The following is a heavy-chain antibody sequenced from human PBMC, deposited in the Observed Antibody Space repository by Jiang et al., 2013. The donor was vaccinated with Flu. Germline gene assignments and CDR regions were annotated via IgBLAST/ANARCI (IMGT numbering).Heavy chain of an antibody. Sequence: SLTCTVSGGSISSGGYYWSWIRQHPGKGLEWIGYIYYSGSTYYNPSLKSRVTISVDTSKNQFSLKLSSVTAADTAAYYCASEPVRGVLFDIWGQGTMVTVSS. CDR1: GGSISSGGYY. D-gene: IGHD3-10*01. CDR3: ASEPVRGVLFDI. V-gene: IGHV4-31*03. CDR2: IYYSGST. J-gene: IGHJ3*02.